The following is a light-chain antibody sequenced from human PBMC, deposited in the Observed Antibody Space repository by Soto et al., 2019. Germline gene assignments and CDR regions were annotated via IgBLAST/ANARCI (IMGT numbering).Light chain of an antibody. CDR2: GAS. Sequence: EVLMTQSPDILSVSPGDTAILSCRASQSVSISLAWYQHRPGQPPRVIMYGASVRSTGLPDRFSGSGSGTEFPLTISSLQSEDFAVYFCQNYKYWPYTFGQGTRLEIK. CDR3: QNYKYWPYT. V-gene: IGKV3-15*01. J-gene: IGKJ5*01. CDR1: QSVSIS.